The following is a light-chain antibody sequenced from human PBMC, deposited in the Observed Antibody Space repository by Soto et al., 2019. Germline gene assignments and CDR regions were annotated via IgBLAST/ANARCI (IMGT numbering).Light chain of an antibody. CDR1: QSISIY. J-gene: IGKJ1*01. Sequence: YMTQSPSYLSAPVRERGTLTCPASQSISIYLNWYQQKPGKAPNLLISAASSLQNGVPSRFRGSGSGTDFTLTISGLQREDFATYYCQQSYSTPPWTFGQGTKVDI. V-gene: IGKV1-39*01. CDR2: AAS. CDR3: QQSYSTPPWT.